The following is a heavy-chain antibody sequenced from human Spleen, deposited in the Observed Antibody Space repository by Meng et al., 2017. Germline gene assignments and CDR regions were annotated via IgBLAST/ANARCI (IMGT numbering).Heavy chain of an antibody. Sequence: QLQLVQFGTVVTKPGASVKVACKTSGYTFNRNYIHWVRQPPGQGFEWMGVINPSGGGTWYAQNFQGRVTMTGDTSTTTVYMELSSLRSEDTAMYYCAINTETTQGDYWGQGTLVTVSS. V-gene: IGHV1-46*03. J-gene: IGHJ4*02. CDR2: INPSGGGT. CDR1: GYTFNRNY. CDR3: AINTETTQGDY. D-gene: IGHD4-11*01.